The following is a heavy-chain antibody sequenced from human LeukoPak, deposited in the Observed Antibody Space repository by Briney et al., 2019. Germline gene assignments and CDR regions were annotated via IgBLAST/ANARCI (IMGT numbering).Heavy chain of an antibody. Sequence: SETLSLTCTVSGGSISGYYWSWIRQPPGKGLEWIGYIYYSGSTSYTPSLKSRVTMSLDSSKNQLSLMMSSVTAADTAVYFCARAYCSGGSCFSRGNFDYWGQGTLVTVSS. D-gene: IGHD2-15*01. CDR1: GGSISGYY. CDR2: IYYSGST. CDR3: ARAYCSGGSCFSRGNFDY. J-gene: IGHJ4*02. V-gene: IGHV4-59*08.